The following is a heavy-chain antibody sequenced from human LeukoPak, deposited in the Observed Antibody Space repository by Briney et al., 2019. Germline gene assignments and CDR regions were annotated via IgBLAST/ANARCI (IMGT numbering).Heavy chain of an antibody. D-gene: IGHD6-13*01. CDR3: ARLRTPTDSSSWYSDY. J-gene: IGHJ4*02. CDR2: IYYSGST. V-gene: IGHV4-30-4*01. CDR1: GGSISSGDYY. Sequence: SETLSLTCTVSGGSISSGDYYWSWIRQPPGKGLEWIGYIYYSGSTYYNPSLKSRVTISVDTSKNQFSLKLSSVTAADTAVYYCARLRTPTDSSSWYSDYRGQGTLVTVSS.